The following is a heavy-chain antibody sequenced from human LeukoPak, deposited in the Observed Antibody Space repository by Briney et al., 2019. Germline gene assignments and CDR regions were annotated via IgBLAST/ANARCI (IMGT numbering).Heavy chain of an antibody. CDR2: INHSGST. V-gene: IGHV4-34*01. J-gene: IGHJ4*02. Sequence: PSETLSLTCAVYGGSFSGYYWSWIRQPPGKGLEWIGEINHSGSTNYNPSLKSRVTISVDTSKNQFSLKLSSVTAADTAVYYCASSSSGWSKIDYWGQGTLVTVSS. CDR3: ASSSSGWSKIDY. D-gene: IGHD6-19*01. CDR1: GGSFSGYY.